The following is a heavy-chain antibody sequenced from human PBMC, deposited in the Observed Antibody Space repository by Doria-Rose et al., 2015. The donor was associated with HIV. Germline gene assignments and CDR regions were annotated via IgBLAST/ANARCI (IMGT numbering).Heavy chain of an antibody. Sequence: QDSGPVLVKPTETLTLTCTVSGVSLSSPGMGVSWIRQPPGKALEWLANIFLDDERSYKTSLKSRLTISRGTSKSQVVLTMTDMDPVDTATYYCARIKSSRWYHKYYFDFWGQGTLVIVSA. J-gene: IGHJ4*02. CDR2: IFLDDER. CDR3: ARIKSSRWYHKYYFDF. CDR1: GVSLSSPGMG. V-gene: IGHV2-26*01. D-gene: IGHD6-13*01.